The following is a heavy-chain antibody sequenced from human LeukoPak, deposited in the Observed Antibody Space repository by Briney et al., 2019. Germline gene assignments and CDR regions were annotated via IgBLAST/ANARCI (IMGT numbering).Heavy chain of an antibody. CDR3: ATEMYYYDSSGYGN. D-gene: IGHD3-22*01. CDR1: GYTFTSYD. CDR2: MNPNSGNT. V-gene: IGHV1-8*02. J-gene: IGHJ4*02. Sequence: ASVKVSCKASGYTFTSYDINWVRQATGQGLEWMGWMNPNSGNTGYAQKFQGRVTMTEDTSTDTAYMELSSLRSEDTAVYYCATEMYYYDSSGYGNWGQGTLVTVSS.